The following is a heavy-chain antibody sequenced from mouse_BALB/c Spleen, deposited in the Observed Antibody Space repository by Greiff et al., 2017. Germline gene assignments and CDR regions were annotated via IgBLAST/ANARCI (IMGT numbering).Heavy chain of an antibody. J-gene: IGHJ2*01. Sequence: VKLVESGPGLVQPSQSLSITCTVSGFSLTSYGVHWVRQSPGKGLEWLGVIWSGGSTDYNAAFISRLSISKDNSKSQVFFKMNSLQANDTAIYYCARNSHYYGSFFDYWGQGTTLTVSS. CDR2: IWSGGST. CDR3: ARNSHYYGSFFDY. D-gene: IGHD1-1*01. CDR1: GFSLTSYG. V-gene: IGHV2-2*02.